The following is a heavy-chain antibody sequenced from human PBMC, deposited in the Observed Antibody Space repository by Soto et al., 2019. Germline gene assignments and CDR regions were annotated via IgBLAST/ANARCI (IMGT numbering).Heavy chain of an antibody. CDR3: ARGGTGGRAYYYYYNMDV. CDR1: GGSFSGYY. V-gene: IGHV4-34*01. Sequence: QVQLQQWGAGLLKPSETLSLTCAVYGGSFSGYYWSWIRQPPGKGLEWIGEINHSGCTNYNSALKSRVTISVDTSKNQFTLELSSVTSADTAVYYCARGGTGGRAYYYYYNMDVWGKGTTVTVS. D-gene: IGHD3-9*01. CDR2: INHSGCT. J-gene: IGHJ6*03.